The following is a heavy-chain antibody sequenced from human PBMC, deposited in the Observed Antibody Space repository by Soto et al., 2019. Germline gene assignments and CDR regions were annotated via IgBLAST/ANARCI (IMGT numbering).Heavy chain of an antibody. CDR2: ISGSGGST. V-gene: IGHV3-23*01. CDR3: ARRGSGSYYDY. D-gene: IGHD1-26*01. Sequence: EVQLLESGGGLVQPGGSLRLSCVASGFTFSSYAMRWVRQAPVKGLEWVSAISGSGGSTYYADSVKGRFTISRDNSKNTLYLQMNSLRAEGTAVYYCARRGSGSYYDYWGQGTLVTVSS. J-gene: IGHJ4*02. CDR1: GFTFSSYA.